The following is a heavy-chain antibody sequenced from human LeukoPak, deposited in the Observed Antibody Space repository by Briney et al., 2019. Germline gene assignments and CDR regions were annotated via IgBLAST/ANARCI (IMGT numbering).Heavy chain of an antibody. Sequence: GGSLRLSCAASGFTFSSYGMHWVRQAPGKGLEWVAFISYDGSNKYYADSVKGRFTISRDNSKNTLFLQMNGLRAEDTALFYCARASDTSTPDYWGQGTLVTVSS. J-gene: IGHJ4*02. D-gene: IGHD5-18*01. CDR2: ISYDGSNK. CDR1: GFTFSSYG. V-gene: IGHV3-30*03. CDR3: ARASDTSTPDY.